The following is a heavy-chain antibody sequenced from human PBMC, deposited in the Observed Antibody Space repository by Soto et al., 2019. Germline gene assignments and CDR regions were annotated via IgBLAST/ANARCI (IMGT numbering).Heavy chain of an antibody. Sequence: EVQLVESGGGFVQSGGSLRLSCAASGFSFSAYWMTWVRQAPGKGLEWVANIRQNGGQRTYGDSVKGRFTVSRDNGKNSVFLQMNGLTDDDTAVYYCARDHRPRSMDVWDKGTAVTVSA. V-gene: IGHV3-7*01. CDR3: ARDHRPRSMDV. CDR1: GFSFSAYW. J-gene: IGHJ6*04. D-gene: IGHD1-26*01. CDR2: IRQNGGQR.